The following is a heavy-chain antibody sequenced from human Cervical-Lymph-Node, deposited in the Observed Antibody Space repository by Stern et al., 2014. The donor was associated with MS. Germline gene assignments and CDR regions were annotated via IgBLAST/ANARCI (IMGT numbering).Heavy chain of an antibody. Sequence: QVQLQESGSGLVKPSQTLSLTCAVSGGSISSGGYSWSWIPHPPGNGLEWIGYIFHRGSTYYNPFLDSLVTISVARTKNQFPLKMSSVTAADTAVYYCARSSTVTPNAFDIWGQGTMVTVSS. J-gene: IGHJ3*02. CDR1: GGSISSGGYS. V-gene: IGHV4-30-2*01. CDR3: ARSSTVTPNAFDI. D-gene: IGHD4-17*01. CDR2: IFHRGST.